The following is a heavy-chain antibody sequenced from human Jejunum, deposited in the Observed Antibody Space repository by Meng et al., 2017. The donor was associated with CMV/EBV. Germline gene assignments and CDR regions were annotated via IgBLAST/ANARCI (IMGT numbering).Heavy chain of an antibody. CDR1: DYTFSTHA. J-gene: IGHJ5*02. V-gene: IGHV1-18*01. D-gene: IGHD3-16*01. CDR3: ARKLRGGGWFDP. CDR2: ISPYNGNT. Sequence: QVQLVQSEAEVKKPGAPVKVSCKASDYTFSTHAISWVRQAPGQGLEWMGWISPYNGNTKYAQNLQGRVTLTTDISTSTAYMELRSLRSDDTAVYYCARKLRGGGWFDPWGQGTLVTVSS.